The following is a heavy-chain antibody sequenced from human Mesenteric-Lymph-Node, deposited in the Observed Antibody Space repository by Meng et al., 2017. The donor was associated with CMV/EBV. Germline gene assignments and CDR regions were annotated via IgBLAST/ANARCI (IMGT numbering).Heavy chain of an antibody. D-gene: IGHD6-13*01. CDR3: AHSSGIAAAGPFYFDY. V-gene: IGHV2-5*02. Sequence: QITLKESGPTLVKPTQTLTLTCTFSGFSPSTSRVGVGWIRQPPGKALEWLALIYWDDDKRYSPSLKSRLTITKDTSKNQVVLTMTNMDPVDTATYYCAHSSGIAAAGPFYFDYWGQGTLVTVSS. J-gene: IGHJ4*02. CDR2: IYWDDDK. CDR1: GFSPSTSRVG.